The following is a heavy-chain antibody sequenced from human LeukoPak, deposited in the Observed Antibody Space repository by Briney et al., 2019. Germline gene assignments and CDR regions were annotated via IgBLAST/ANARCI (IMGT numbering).Heavy chain of an antibody. CDR2: ISGSGGST. Sequence: GGSLRLSCAASGFTFSSYAMSWVRQAPGKGLEWVSAISGSGGSTYYADSVKGRFTISIDNSKNTLYLQMNSLRAEDTAVYYCAKDPRPYSSGWYGWYYFDYWGQGTLVTVSS. J-gene: IGHJ4*02. D-gene: IGHD6-19*01. CDR1: GFTFSSYA. CDR3: AKDPRPYSSGWYGWYYFDY. V-gene: IGHV3-23*01.